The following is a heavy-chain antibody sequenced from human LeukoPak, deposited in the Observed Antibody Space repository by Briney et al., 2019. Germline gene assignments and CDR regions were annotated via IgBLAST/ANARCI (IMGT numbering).Heavy chain of an antibody. CDR2: IYYIGIT. D-gene: IGHD2-15*01. CDR1: VGSISCYY. V-gene: IGHV4-59*12. Sequence: SETLSLTCTVSVGSISCYYCLWIRQPPRKRLLWMGYIYYIGITNYNPSLKSRVTISVDTSKNQFSLKLSSVTAADTAVYYCARGGRYCSGGSCYSRGGWFDPWGQGTLVTVSS. CDR3: ARGGRYCSGGSCYSRGGWFDP. J-gene: IGHJ5*02.